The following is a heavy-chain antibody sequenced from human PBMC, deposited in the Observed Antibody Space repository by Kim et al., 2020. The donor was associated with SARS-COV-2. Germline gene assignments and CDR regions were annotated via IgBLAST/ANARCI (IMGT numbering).Heavy chain of an antibody. CDR2: IYYSGST. CDR3: ARHKGIAARRFDP. D-gene: IGHD6-6*01. J-gene: IGHJ5*02. Sequence: SETLSLTCTVSGGSISSYYWSWIRQPPGKGLEWIGYIYYSGSTNYNPSLKSRVTISVDTSKNQFSLKLSSVTAADTAVYYCARHKGIAARRFDPWGQGTLVTVSS. CDR1: GGSISSYY. V-gene: IGHV4-59*08.